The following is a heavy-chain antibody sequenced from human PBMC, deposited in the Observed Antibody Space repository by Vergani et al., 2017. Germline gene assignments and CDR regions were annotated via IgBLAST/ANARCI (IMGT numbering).Heavy chain of an antibody. J-gene: IGHJ4*02. Sequence: QVQLVQSGAEVKKPGSSVKVSCKASGGTFSSYAISWVRQAPGQGLEWMGGIIPIFGTANYAQKFQGRVTITADKSTSTAYMELSSLRSEDTAVYYCARLFTQPLYSYGPQYFDYWGQGTLVTVSS. CDR2: IIPIFGTA. CDR1: GGTFSSYA. V-gene: IGHV1-69*06. D-gene: IGHD5-18*01. CDR3: ARLFTQPLYSYGPQYFDY.